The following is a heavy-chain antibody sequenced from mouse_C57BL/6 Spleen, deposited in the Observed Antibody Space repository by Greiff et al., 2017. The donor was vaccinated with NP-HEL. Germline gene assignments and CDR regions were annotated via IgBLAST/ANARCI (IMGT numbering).Heavy chain of an antibody. CDR1: GYTFTSYG. J-gene: IGHJ4*01. CDR3: ARHGYAMDY. CDR2: IYPRSGNT. Sequence: VQLQQSGAELARPGASVKLSCKASGYTFTSYGISWVKQRPGQGLEWIGEIYPRSGNTYYNEKFKGKATLTADKSSSTAYMELRSLTSEDSAVYFCARHGYAMDYWGQGTSVTVSS. V-gene: IGHV1-81*01.